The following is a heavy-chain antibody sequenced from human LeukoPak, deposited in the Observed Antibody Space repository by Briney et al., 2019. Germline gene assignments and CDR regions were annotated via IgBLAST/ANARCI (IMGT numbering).Heavy chain of an antibody. CDR1: GGSISSGDYY. J-gene: IGHJ6*02. CDR3: ARSVPSGNYYYGMDV. D-gene: IGHD3-10*02. CDR2: IYYSGGS. Sequence: SETLSLTCTVSGGSISSGDYYWSWIRQPPGKGLEWIGYIYYSGGSYYNPSLKSRITISVDTSKNRFSLKLSSVTAADTAVYYCARSVPSGNYYYGMDVWGQGTTVTVSS. V-gene: IGHV4-30-4*01.